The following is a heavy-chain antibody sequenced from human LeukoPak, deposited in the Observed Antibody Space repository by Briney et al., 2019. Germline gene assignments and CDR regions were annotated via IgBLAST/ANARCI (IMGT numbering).Heavy chain of an antibody. CDR2: IRSKAYGGTT. J-gene: IGHJ4*02. Sequence: GGSLRLSCVASGFTFSSYYMNWVRQAPGKGLEWVGFIRSKAYGGTTEYAASVKGRFTISRDDSKSIAYLQMNSLRAEDTAVYYCAREGGSYYFDYWGQGTLVTVSS. CDR3: AREGGSYYFDY. CDR1: GFTFSSYY. D-gene: IGHD1-26*01. V-gene: IGHV3-71*01.